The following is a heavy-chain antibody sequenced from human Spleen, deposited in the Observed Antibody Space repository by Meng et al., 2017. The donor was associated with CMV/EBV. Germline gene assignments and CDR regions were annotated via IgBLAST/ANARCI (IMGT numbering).Heavy chain of an antibody. D-gene: IGHD3-3*02. CDR2: ISSTGDIM. J-gene: IGHJ5*01. CDR1: GFSFSDYY. V-gene: IGHV3-11*04. CDR3: ARAFLGNPLLGIDS. Sequence: GESLKISCAASGFSFSDYYMTWIRQAPGKGLEWLSYISSTGDIMYYADSVKGRFTVSRENAKNTLNLHMNGLRVEDTAVYYCARAFLGNPLLGIDSWGPGTPVTVSS.